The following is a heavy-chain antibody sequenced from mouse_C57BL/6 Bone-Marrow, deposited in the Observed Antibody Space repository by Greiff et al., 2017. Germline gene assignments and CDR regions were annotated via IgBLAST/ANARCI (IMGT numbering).Heavy chain of an antibody. D-gene: IGHD1-1*01. CDR3: TTTTVVDMDF. J-gene: IGHJ4*01. Sequence: EVQLQQSGAELVRPGASVKLSCTASGFTFNDDYMHWVKQRPEQGLEWIGRVDPENGDTEYASKFQGKATITADTSSNTAYLQLSSLTSEDTAVYYCTTTTVVDMDFWGQGTAVTVSS. CDR2: VDPENGDT. CDR1: GFTFNDDY. V-gene: IGHV14-4*01.